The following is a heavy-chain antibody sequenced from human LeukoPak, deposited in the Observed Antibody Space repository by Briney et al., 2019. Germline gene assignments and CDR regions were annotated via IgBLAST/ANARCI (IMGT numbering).Heavy chain of an antibody. CDR3: AKKVVVGATSPYSDFQD. CDR1: GFSFSTQS. CDR2: ISYTSSAL. D-gene: IGHD1-26*01. Sequence: PGGSLRLSCAASGFSFSTQSMNWVRQAPGKGLEWVSYISYTSSALYYADSVKGRFVISRDNAKNTLYLQMNSLRAEDTALYYCAKKVVVGATSPYSDFQDWGQGTLVTVSS. V-gene: IGHV3-48*01. J-gene: IGHJ1*01.